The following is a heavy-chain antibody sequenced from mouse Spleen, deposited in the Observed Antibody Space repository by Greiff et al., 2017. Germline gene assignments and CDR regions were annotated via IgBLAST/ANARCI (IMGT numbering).Heavy chain of an antibody. CDR3: RLLRLLSYYAMDY. Sequence: EVQLQESGAELVRPGASVKLSCTASGFNIKDDYMHWVKQRPEQGLEWIGWIDPENGDTEYASKFQGKATITADTSSNTAYLQLSSLTSEDTAVYYCRLLRLLSYYAMDYWGQGTSVTVSS. CDR2: IDPENGDT. D-gene: IGHD1-2*01. CDR1: GFNIKDDY. V-gene: IGHV14-4*01. J-gene: IGHJ4*01.